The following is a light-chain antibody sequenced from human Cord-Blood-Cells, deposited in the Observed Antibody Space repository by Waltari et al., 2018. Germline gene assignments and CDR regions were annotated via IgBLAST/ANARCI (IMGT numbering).Light chain of an antibody. Sequence: IVMTQSPDSLAVSLGERATINCKSSQSVLYSSNNKNYLAWYQQKPGQPPKLLIYWASTLESGVPDRFSGSGSGTDFTLTISSLQAEDVAVYYCQQYYSTPLTFGGGTKVEIK. J-gene: IGKJ4*01. CDR1: QSVLYSSNNKNY. CDR2: WAS. V-gene: IGKV4-1*01. CDR3: QQYYSTPLT.